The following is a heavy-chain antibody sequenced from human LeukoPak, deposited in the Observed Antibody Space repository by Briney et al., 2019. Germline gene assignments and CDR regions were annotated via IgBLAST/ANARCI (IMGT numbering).Heavy chain of an antibody. CDR1: GYTFTSYA. V-gene: IGHV1-69*06. J-gene: IGHJ4*02. CDR2: IIPIFGTA. D-gene: IGHD6-19*01. CDR3: ARASTAVAGHFDY. Sequence: GASVKVSCKASGYTFTSYAMNWVRQAPGQGLEWMGGIIPIFGTANYAQKFQGRVTITADKSTSTAYMELSSLRSEDTAVYYCARASTAVAGHFDYWGQGTLVTVSS.